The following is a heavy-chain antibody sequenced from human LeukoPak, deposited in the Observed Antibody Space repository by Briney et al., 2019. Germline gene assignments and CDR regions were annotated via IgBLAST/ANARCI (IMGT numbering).Heavy chain of an antibody. CDR2: ISSSSSYI. Sequence: GGFLRLSCAASGFTFSSYSMNWVRQAPGKGLEWVSSISSSSSYIYYADSVKGRFTISRDNAKNSLYLQMNSLRAEDTAVYYCARDRARFLEWSPLYYGMDVWGQGTTVTVSS. J-gene: IGHJ6*02. V-gene: IGHV3-21*01. CDR3: ARDRARFLEWSPLYYGMDV. CDR1: GFTFSSYS. D-gene: IGHD3-3*01.